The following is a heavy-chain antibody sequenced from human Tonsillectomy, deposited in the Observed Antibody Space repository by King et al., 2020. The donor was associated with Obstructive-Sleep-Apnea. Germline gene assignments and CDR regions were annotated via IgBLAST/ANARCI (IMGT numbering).Heavy chain of an antibody. CDR2: SYYSGST. Sequence: QLQESGPRLVKPSETLSLICTVSGGSISSYYWSWIRQPPGKGLEWIGYSYYSGSTNYNPSLKSRVTISVDTSKNQFSLKLSSVTAADTAVYYCARGRDLYYDSSGIDYWGQGTLVTVSS. D-gene: IGHD3-22*01. CDR3: ARGRDLYYDSSGIDY. CDR1: GGSISSYY. J-gene: IGHJ4*02. V-gene: IGHV4-59*01.